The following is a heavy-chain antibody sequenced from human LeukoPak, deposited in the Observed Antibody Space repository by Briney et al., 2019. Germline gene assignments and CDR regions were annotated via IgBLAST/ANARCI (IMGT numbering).Heavy chain of an antibody. V-gene: IGHV7-4-1*02. CDR2: INTNTGNP. CDR3: ARDKSSLYYDFWSGYYTENYYYYCGMDV. Sequence: GASVKLSCKASGYTFTSYAMNWVRQAPGQGLEWMGWINTNTGNPTYAQGLTGRLVFSIDTSVSTAYLQISSLKAEDTAVYYCARDKSSLYYDFWSGYYTENYYYYCGMDVWGQGTTVTVSS. J-gene: IGHJ6*02. D-gene: IGHD3-3*01. CDR1: GYTFTSYA.